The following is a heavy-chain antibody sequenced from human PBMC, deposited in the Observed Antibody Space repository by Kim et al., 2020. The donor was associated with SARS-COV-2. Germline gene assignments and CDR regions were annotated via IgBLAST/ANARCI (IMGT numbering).Heavy chain of an antibody. V-gene: IGHV7-4-1*02. CDR3: ARDMPNHYDILTGYSYYGMDV. CDR1: GYTFTSYA. Sequence: ASVKVSCKASGYTFTSYAMNWVRQAPGQGLEWMGWINTNTGNPTYAQGFTGRFVFSLDTSVSTAYLQISSLKAEDTAVYYCARDMPNHYDILTGYSYYGMDVWGQGTTVTVSS. J-gene: IGHJ6*02. D-gene: IGHD3-9*01. CDR2: INTNTGNP.